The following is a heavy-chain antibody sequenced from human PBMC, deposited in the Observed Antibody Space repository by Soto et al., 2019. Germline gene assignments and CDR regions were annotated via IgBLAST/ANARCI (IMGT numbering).Heavy chain of an antibody. CDR1: GYTLTELS. Sequence: ALLNLSWKVSGYTLTELSMHWVRQAPGKGLEWMGGFDPEDGETIYAQKFQGRVTMTEDTSTDTAYMELSSLRSEDTAVYYCATDHYYRWFDPWGQGTLVTVSS. CDR2: FDPEDGET. D-gene: IGHD3-22*01. V-gene: IGHV1-24*01. CDR3: ATDHYYRWFDP. J-gene: IGHJ5*02.